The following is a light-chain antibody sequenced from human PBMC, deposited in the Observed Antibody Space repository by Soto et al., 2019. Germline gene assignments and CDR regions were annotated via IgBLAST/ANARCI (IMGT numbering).Light chain of an antibody. Sequence: IQMTQSPSSLSASAGDRVTITCRAGQNIDTYLNWYQQKPGKAPKVLIYAASRLQSGVPSRFSGSGSGTSFTLTISSLLPEDFATYYCQQSYSVQYSFGQGTTLEIK. CDR2: AAS. V-gene: IGKV1-39*01. CDR3: QQSYSVQYS. J-gene: IGKJ2*03. CDR1: QNIDTY.